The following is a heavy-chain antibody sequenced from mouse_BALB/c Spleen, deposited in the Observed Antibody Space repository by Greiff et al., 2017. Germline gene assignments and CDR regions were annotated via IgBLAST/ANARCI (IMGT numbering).Heavy chain of an antibody. D-gene: IGHD1-1*01. J-gene: IGHJ1*01. CDR3: ARPIYYGSRDWYFDV. CDR2: ILPGSGST. V-gene: IGHV1-9*01. Sequence: QVHVKQSGAELMKPGASVKISCKATGYTFSSYWIEWVKQRPGHGLEWIGEILPGSGSTNYNEKFKGKATFTADTSSNTAYMQLSSLTSEDSAVYYCARPIYYGSRDWYFDVWGAGTTVTVSS. CDR1: GYTFSSYW.